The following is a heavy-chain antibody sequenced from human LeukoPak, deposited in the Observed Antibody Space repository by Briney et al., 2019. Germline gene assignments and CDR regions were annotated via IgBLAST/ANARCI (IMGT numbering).Heavy chain of an antibody. J-gene: IGHJ4*02. D-gene: IGHD6-13*01. CDR1: VYIFSNYI. CDR2: ITTYNVDT. V-gene: IGHV1-18*01. Sequence: GASVKVSSTASVYIFSNYIITWCRQAPGQGLECVGWITTYNVDTKYSQKFQDRVTMTTDTSTTTAYMELRRLRSDDTAVYYCARDTERSGIMDGSSPRYWAQATLVSVSS. CDR3: ARDTERSGIMDGSSPRY.